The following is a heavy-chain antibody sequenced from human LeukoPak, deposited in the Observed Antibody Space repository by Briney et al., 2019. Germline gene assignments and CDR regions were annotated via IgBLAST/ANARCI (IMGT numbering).Heavy chain of an antibody. D-gene: IGHD4-17*01. V-gene: IGHV1-69*02. CDR1: GGTFSSYT. CDR3: ARGSQDDYGDHKLSGP. J-gene: IGHJ5*02. CDR2: IIPILGIA. Sequence: SVKVSCKASGGTFSSYTISWVRQAPGQGLEWMGRIIPILGIANYAQKFRGRVTITADKSTSTAYMELSSLRSDDTAVYYCARGSQDDYGDHKLSGPWGQGTLVTVSS.